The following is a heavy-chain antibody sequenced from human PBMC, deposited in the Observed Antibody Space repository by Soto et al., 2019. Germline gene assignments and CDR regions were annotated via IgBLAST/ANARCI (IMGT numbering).Heavy chain of an antibody. CDR1: GFTFNNFA. V-gene: IGHV3-30*14. J-gene: IGHJ6*02. D-gene: IGHD5-12*01. Sequence: GGSLRLSCAASGFTFNNFAMHWVRQAPGKGLEWVAFISYDGTYKYYADSVRGRFTVYRDNSKSTLFLQMNSLKFEDTAVYVCPTQVDVASSSLQYGMDVWGQGTTVTVSS. CDR3: PTQVDVASSSLQYGMDV. CDR2: ISYDGTYK.